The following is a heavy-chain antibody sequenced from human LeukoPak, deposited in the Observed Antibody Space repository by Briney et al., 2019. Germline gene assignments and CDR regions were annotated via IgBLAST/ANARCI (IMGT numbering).Heavy chain of an antibody. J-gene: IGHJ4*02. Sequence: PSETLSRTSTVSGGSINGYYWIWIRQPAGKGLEWIWRIFSSGSTNHNPSLKSRVTISVDKSKNQFSLKLSCVTAADTGVYYCAREGSSRWYIDYWGEGTLVTVSS. D-gene: IGHD6-13*01. CDR1: GGSINGYY. CDR3: AREGSSRWYIDY. V-gene: IGHV4-4*07. CDR2: IFSSGST.